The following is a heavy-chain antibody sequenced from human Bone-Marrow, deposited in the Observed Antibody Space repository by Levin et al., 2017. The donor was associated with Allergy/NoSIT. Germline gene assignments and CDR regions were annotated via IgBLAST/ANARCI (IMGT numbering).Heavy chain of an antibody. J-gene: IGHJ4*02. CDR3: ARGEISGVTGDY. V-gene: IGHV3-53*01. CDR2: IYSGGST. D-gene: IGHD3-10*01. CDR1: GFTVSNTY. Sequence: LLLPCAASGFTVSNTYMRWVRQAPGKGLEWVSLIYSGGSTYYADSVKGRFTISRDKSKNTLYLQMNSLRVEDTAVYYCARGEISGVTGDYWGQGTLVTVSS.